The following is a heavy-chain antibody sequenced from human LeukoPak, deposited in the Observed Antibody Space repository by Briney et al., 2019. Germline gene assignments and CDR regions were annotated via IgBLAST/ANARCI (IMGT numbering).Heavy chain of an antibody. CDR1: GVSISSYY. J-gene: IGHJ4*02. CDR3: ARVGAAKRDFDS. Sequence: PSETLSLTCTVSGVSISSYYWSWIRQPPGKGLEWIGDIYSSGSTNYNPSLMSRVTISVDTSKNHFSLRLSSVTAADTAVYYCARVGAAKRDFDSWGQGILVTVSS. CDR2: IYSSGST. D-gene: IGHD1-26*01. V-gene: IGHV4-59*08.